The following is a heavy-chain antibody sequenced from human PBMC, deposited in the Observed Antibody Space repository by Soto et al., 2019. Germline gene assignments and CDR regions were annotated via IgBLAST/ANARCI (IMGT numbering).Heavy chain of an antibody. Sequence: QVQLVESGGGVVQPGRSLRLSCAASGFTFSSYGMHWVRQAPGKGLEWVAVIWYDGSNKYYADSVKGRFTISRDNSKNTLYLQMNSLRADDTAVYYCARDWLRYCSSTSCSDFDYWGQGTLVTVSS. D-gene: IGHD2-2*01. V-gene: IGHV3-33*01. CDR1: GFTFSSYG. CDR3: ARDWLRYCSSTSCSDFDY. J-gene: IGHJ4*02. CDR2: IWYDGSNK.